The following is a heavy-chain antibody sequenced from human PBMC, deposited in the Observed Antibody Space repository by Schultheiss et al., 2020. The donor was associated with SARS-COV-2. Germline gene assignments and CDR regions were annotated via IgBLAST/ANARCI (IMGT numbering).Heavy chain of an antibody. CDR3: ARGAYYDFWSGYHPLDY. J-gene: IGHJ4*02. CDR1: GGSISSSSYY. Sequence: LETLSLTCTVSGGSISSSSYYWGWIRQPPGKGLEWIGEIYHSGSTNYNPSLKSRVTISVDKSKNQFSLKLSSVTAADTAVYYCARGAYYDFWSGYHPLDYWGQGTLVTVSS. V-gene: IGHV4-39*07. CDR2: IYHSGST. D-gene: IGHD3-3*01.